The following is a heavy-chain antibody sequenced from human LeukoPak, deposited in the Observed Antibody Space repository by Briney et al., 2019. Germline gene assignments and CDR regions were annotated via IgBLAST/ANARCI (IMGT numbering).Heavy chain of an antibody. Sequence: ASVKLSCKASGYTFTSYGISWVRQAPGQGLEWKGCISAYNGNTNYAHKLQGRVTMTTDTSTSTAYMELRSLRSDDTAVYYRGRDTSVCDYVWGSLFDWGQGTLVTVSS. CDR1: GYTFTSYG. D-gene: IGHD3-16*01. CDR2: ISAYNGNT. J-gene: IGHJ4*02. CDR3: GRDTSVCDYVWGSLFD. V-gene: IGHV1-18*01.